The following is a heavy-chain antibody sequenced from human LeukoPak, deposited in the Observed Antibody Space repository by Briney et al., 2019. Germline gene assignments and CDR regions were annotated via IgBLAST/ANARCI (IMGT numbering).Heavy chain of an antibody. CDR3: ARGPPGYGDYYFDY. J-gene: IGHJ4*02. CDR2: IKQDGSEK. V-gene: IGHV3-7*01. Sequence: GGSLRLSCAASGFTFSSYWMSWVRQAPGKGLEWVANIKQDGSEKYYVDSVKGRFTISRDNAKNSLYLQMNSLRAEDTAVYYCARGPPGYGDYYFDYWGQGTLVTVSS. D-gene: IGHD4-17*01. CDR1: GFTFSSYW.